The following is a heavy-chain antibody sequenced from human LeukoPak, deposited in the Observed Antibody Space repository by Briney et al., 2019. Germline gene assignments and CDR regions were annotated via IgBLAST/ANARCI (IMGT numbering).Heavy chain of an antibody. Sequence: SETLSLTCTVSGGSMGNYYWNWIRQPAGRGLEWIGRIYGSGNPTYNPSLKSRVTLSRDTSNNQVSLRLTSVTAADSAVYYCARDFPTLLWSGDLLSPEYKYFMDVGGKGTTVTVSS. D-gene: IGHD3-10*01. V-gene: IGHV4-4*07. CDR3: ARDFPTLLWSGDLLSPEYKYFMDV. CDR1: GGSMGNYY. J-gene: IGHJ6*03. CDR2: IYGSGNP.